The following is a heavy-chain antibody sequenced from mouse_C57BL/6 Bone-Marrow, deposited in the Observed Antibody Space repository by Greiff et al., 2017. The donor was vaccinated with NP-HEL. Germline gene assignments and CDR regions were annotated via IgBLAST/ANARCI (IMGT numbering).Heavy chain of an antibody. Sequence: QVQLQQPGAVLVKPGASVKMSCKASGYTFTSYWITWVKQRPGHGLEWIGDIYPGSGSTNYNEKFKSKATLTVDTSSSTAYMQLSSLTSEDSAVYYCAIYDYGSSSMDYWGQGTSVTVSS. J-gene: IGHJ4*01. V-gene: IGHV1-55*01. CDR3: AIYDYGSSSMDY. CDR2: IYPGSGST. D-gene: IGHD1-1*01. CDR1: GYTFTSYW.